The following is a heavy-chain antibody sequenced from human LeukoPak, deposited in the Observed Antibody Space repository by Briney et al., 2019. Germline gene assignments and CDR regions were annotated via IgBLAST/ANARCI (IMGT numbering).Heavy chain of an antibody. V-gene: IGHV4-34*01. CDR1: GGSFSGYY. CDR2: INHSGST. CDR3: ARATAMIVRGAFDI. J-gene: IGHJ3*02. D-gene: IGHD3-22*01. Sequence: SETLSLTCAVYGGSFSGYYWSWIRQPPGKGLEWIGEINHSGSTNYNPSLKSRVTISVDTSKNQFSLKLSSVTAADTAVYYCARATAMIVRGAFDIWGQGTMVTVSS.